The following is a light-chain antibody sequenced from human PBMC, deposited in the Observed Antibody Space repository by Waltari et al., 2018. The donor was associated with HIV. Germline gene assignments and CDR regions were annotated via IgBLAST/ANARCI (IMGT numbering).Light chain of an antibody. CDR3: AAWDDSLSGVV. CDR2: RNN. V-gene: IGLV1-47*01. CDR1: SSNIGSNY. Sequence: QSVLTQPPSASGTPGQRVTISCSGSSSNIGSNYVYWYQQLPGTAPKLLTYRNNQRPSGVPDRFSGSKSGTSASLAISGLRSEDEADYYCAAWDDSLSGVVFGGGTKLTVL. J-gene: IGLJ2*01.